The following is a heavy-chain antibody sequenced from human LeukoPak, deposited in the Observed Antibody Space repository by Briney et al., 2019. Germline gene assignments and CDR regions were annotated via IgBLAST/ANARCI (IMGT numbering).Heavy chain of an antibody. CDR1: GFTFSSYG. CDR3: AREEIGWDY. CDR2: ISYDGSNK. Sequence: GRSLRLSCAASGFTFSSYGMHWVRQAPGKGLEWVAVISYDGSNKYYADSVKGRFTISRDNSKNTLYLQMNSLRAEDTAVYYCAREEIGWDYWGQGTLVTVSS. D-gene: IGHD2-15*01. J-gene: IGHJ4*02. V-gene: IGHV3-30*03.